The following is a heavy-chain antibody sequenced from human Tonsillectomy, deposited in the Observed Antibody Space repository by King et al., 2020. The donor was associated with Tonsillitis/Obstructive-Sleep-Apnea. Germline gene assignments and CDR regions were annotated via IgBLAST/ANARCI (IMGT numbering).Heavy chain of an antibody. CDR1: GGSISSGGYY. CDR3: TRVFGEVNTSAHDIYYYYGMDV. J-gene: IGHJ6*02. CDR2: IYYSGST. V-gene: IGHV4-31*03. D-gene: IGHD3-16*01. Sequence: QLQESGPGLVKPSQTLSLTCTVSGGSISSGGYYWSWIRQHPGQGLEWIGYIYYSGSTYYNPSLKSRVTISVDTSKKQFSLKLSSVTAADTAVYYCTRVFGEVNTSAHDIYYYYGMDVWGQGTTVTVSS.